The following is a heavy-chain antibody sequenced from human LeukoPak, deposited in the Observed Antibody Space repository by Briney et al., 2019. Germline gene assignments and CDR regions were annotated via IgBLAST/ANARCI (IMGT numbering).Heavy chain of an antibody. J-gene: IGHJ6*02. V-gene: IGHV3-23*01. CDR2: ITDSGGST. CDR1: GFTFSNYA. CDR3: AKSSTSQRGYYGMDV. D-gene: IGHD6-25*01. Sequence: GGSLRLSCAASGFTFSNYAMSGVRQAPGKGLEWVSFITDSGGSTYYADSVKGRFTISRDSSKNTLYLQMNSLRAEDTGVYYCAKSSTSQRGYYGMDVWGQGTTVTVSS.